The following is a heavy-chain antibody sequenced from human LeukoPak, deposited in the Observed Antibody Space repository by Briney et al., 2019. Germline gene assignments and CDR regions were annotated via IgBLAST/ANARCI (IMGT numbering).Heavy chain of an antibody. CDR1: GFTFGNYA. CDR3: AKDFWSRGSSWYGSLDY. D-gene: IGHD6-13*01. CDR2: ISVSGGGT. Sequence: GGSLRLSCAASGFTFGNYAMSWVRQAPGKGLEWISTISVSGGGTYYADSVKGRFTISRDNSQNTLYLRMNSLRAEDAAVYYCAKDFWSRGSSWYGSLDYWGQGTLVTVSS. V-gene: IGHV3-23*01. J-gene: IGHJ4*02.